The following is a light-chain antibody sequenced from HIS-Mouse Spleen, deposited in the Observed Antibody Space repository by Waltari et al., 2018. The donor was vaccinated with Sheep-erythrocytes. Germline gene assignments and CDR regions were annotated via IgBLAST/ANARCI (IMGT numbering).Light chain of an antibody. CDR2: QDS. V-gene: IGLV3-1*01. J-gene: IGLJ2*01. Sequence: SYELTQPPSVSVSPGQTASITCSGDKLGDKYACWYQQKPGQSPVLVIDQDSKRPSGITERFSGSNSGNTATLTSGGTQAMDEADYYCQAWDSSTAWNVVFGGGTKLTVL. CDR3: QAWDSSTAWNVV. CDR1: KLGDKY.